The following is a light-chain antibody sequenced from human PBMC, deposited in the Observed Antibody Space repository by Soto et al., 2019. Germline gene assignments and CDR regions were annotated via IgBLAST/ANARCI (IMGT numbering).Light chain of an antibody. CDR2: KVS. Sequence: QSALTQPASVSGSPRQSITISCTGTSSDVGDGDFVSWYQQRPGNAPKLMIYKVSNRPSGVPNRFSGSKSGNTASLTISGLQAEDEADYYCCSYTRSYTWVFGGGTKLTV. CDR1: SSDVGDGDF. J-gene: IGLJ3*02. CDR3: CSYTRSYTWV. V-gene: IGLV2-14*01.